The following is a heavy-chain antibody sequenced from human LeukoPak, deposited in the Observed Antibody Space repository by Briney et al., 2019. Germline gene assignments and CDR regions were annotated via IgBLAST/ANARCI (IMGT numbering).Heavy chain of an antibody. CDR1: GFTFSTDS. D-gene: IGHD2-2*01. CDR2: ISDRGTYS. J-gene: IGHJ4*02. CDR3: ANHLACGSTSCPPFDS. Sequence: GGSLRLSCTASGFTFSTDSMNWVRQAPGKGLEWVASISDRGTYSYYADSVNGRVTISRDNAKNSLYLQMNSLRAEDTAVYYCANHLACGSTSCPPFDSWGQGTLVTVSS. V-gene: IGHV3-21*01.